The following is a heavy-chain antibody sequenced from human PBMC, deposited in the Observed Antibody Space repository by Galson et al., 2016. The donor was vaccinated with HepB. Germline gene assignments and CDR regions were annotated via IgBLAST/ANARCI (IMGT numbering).Heavy chain of an antibody. CDR3: ARERNYYDSSGYYYDYFDY. CDR1: GFTFSSYS. Sequence: SLRPSCAVSGFTFSSYSMNWVRQAPGKGLEWVSSIASNSRYINYADSVKGRFTMSRDNAKNSLYLQMNSLRAEDTAVYYCARERNYYDSSGYYYDYFDYWGQGTLVTVSS. J-gene: IGHJ4*02. V-gene: IGHV3-21*01. D-gene: IGHD3-22*01. CDR2: IASNSRYI.